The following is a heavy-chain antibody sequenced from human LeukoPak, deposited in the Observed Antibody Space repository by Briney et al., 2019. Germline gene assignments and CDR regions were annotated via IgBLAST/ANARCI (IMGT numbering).Heavy chain of an antibody. V-gene: IGHV3-74*01. Sequence: PGGSLRLSCAASGFTFSSYWMHWVGQAPGKGLVWVSRINSDGSSTSYADSVKGRFTISRDNAKNTLYLQMNSLRAEDTAVYYCARSGYCSGGSCYFDYWGQGTLVTVSS. J-gene: IGHJ4*02. D-gene: IGHD2-15*01. CDR1: GFTFSSYW. CDR2: INSDGSST. CDR3: ARSGYCSGGSCYFDY.